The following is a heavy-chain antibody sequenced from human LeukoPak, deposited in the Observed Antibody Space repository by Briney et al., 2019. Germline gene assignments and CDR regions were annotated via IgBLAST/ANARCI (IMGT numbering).Heavy chain of an antibody. D-gene: IGHD4-17*01. V-gene: IGHV3-33*06. CDR2: IWYDGSNK. J-gene: IGHJ4*02. Sequence: GGAPRPPCAPPGFPFSTYGMTRGPQAPGKGPGGGGVIWYDGSNKYYADSVKGRFTISRDNSKNTLYLQMNSLRAEDTAVYYCAKGRHYGPPPTTVYWGQGTLVTVSS. CDR1: GFPFSTYG. CDR3: AKGRHYGPPPTTVY.